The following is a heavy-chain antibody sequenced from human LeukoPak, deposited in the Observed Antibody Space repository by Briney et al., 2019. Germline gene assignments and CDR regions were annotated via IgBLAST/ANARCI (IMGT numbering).Heavy chain of an antibody. V-gene: IGHV3-30*02. CDR1: GFTFSSYG. CDR3: ARLGGTMVRGVILALGDYYYDYMDV. CDR2: IRYDGSNK. J-gene: IGHJ6*03. Sequence: GGSLRLSCAASGFTFSSYGMHWVRQAPGKGLEWVAFIRYDGSNKYYADSVKGRFTISRDNSKNTLYLQMNSLTAEDTAVYYCARLGGTMVRGVILALGDYYYDYMDVWGKGATVTISS. D-gene: IGHD3-10*01.